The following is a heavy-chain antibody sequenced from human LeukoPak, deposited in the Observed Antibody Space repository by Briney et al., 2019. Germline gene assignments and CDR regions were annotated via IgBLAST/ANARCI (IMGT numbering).Heavy chain of an antibody. V-gene: IGHV1-46*01. Sequence: ASVKASCKASGYTFIDYYMHWVRQAPGQGLEWMGIINPRGGSTIYAQDFQGRVTLTRDTSTSTVYMELSSLRSEDTAVYYCARRYYDNSGHSYGYYFDYWGQGTLVTVSS. CDR2: INPRGGST. D-gene: IGHD3-22*01. CDR1: GYTFIDYY. CDR3: ARRYYDNSGHSYGYYFDY. J-gene: IGHJ4*02.